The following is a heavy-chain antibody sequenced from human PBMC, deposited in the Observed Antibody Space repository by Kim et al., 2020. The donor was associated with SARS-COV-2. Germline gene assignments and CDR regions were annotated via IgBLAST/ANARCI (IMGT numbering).Heavy chain of an antibody. CDR3: ASTGVPAAIIDY. D-gene: IGHD2-2*01. Sequence: SETLSLTCTVSGGSISSGGYYWSWIRQHPGKGLEWIGYIYYSGSTYYNPSLKSRVTISVDTSKNQFSLKLSSVTAADTAVYYCASTGVPAAIIDYWGQGTLVTVSS. CDR2: IYYSGST. V-gene: IGHV4-31*03. CDR1: GGSISSGGYY. J-gene: IGHJ4*02.